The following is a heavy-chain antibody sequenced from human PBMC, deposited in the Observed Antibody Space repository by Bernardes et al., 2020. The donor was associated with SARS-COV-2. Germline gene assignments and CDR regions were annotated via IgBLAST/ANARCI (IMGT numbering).Heavy chain of an antibody. CDR3: ARADVLRFLDV. D-gene: IGHD3-3*01. CDR2: ISRSGGST. CDR1: GFTFSSDD. V-gene: IGHV3-23*01. Sequence: GGSLRLSCAAFGFTFSSDDMSWVRQAPGKGLEWVTAISRSGGSTYYADSVKGRFTISRDNSKNTLYLQMNSLRAEDTAVYYCARADVLRFLDVWGQGTMVTVSS. J-gene: IGHJ3*01.